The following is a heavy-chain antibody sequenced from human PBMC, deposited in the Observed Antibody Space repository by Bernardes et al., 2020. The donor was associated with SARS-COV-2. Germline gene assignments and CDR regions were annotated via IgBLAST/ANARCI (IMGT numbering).Heavy chain of an antibody. V-gene: IGHV3-7*04. CDR3: ARVMNGYYDISGCPTLGGFDY. Sequence: GGSLRLSCAASGFTFSSYWMNWVRQAPGKGLEWVANIKQDGSEKYYVDSVKGRFTISRDNAKNSLYLLMNSMRAEDTAVYYCARVMNGYYDISGCPTLGGFDYWGQGTLVTVSS. J-gene: IGHJ4*02. D-gene: IGHD3-22*01. CDR2: IKQDGSEK. CDR1: GFTFSSYW.